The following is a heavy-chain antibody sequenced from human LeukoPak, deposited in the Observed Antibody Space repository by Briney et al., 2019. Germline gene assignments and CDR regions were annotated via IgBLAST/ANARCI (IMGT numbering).Heavy chain of an antibody. Sequence: SETLSLTCTVSGGSISSYYWSWIRQPPGKGLEWIGYIYYSGSTNYNPSLKSRVTISVDTSKNQFSLKLRSVTAADTAVYYCARHLRWLSIYYFDYWGQGTLLTVSS. V-gene: IGHV4-59*08. J-gene: IGHJ4*02. D-gene: IGHD3-22*01. CDR2: IYYSGST. CDR3: ARHLRWLSIYYFDY. CDR1: GGSISSYY.